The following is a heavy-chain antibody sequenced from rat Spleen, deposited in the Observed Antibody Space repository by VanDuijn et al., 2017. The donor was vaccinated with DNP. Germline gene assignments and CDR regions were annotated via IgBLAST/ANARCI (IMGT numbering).Heavy chain of an antibody. CDR1: GFTFSNYY. V-gene: IGHV5S23*01. Sequence: EVQLVESGGGLVQPGNSLKLSCADSGFTFSNYYMAWVRQAPKKGLEWVATISTSGSRTYYPDSVKGRFTISRDNAKSSLYLQMNSLKSEDTATYYCARQIRGFAYWGQGTLVTVSS. CDR3: ARQIRGFAY. D-gene: IGHD4-1*01. CDR2: ISTSGSRT. J-gene: IGHJ3*01.